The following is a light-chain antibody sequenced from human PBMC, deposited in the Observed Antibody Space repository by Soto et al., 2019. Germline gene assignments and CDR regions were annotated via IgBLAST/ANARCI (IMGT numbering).Light chain of an antibody. Sequence: IVLTQSPATLWFSPGELATLSFRASQTVTSFLAWYQQKPGQAPRLLIYDASHRTAGIPARFSGSGSGTDFTLTISSLEPEDFAVYYCQQRADWRALTFGGGTKVDIK. CDR2: DAS. V-gene: IGKV3-11*01. CDR3: QQRADWRALT. J-gene: IGKJ4*01. CDR1: QTVTSF.